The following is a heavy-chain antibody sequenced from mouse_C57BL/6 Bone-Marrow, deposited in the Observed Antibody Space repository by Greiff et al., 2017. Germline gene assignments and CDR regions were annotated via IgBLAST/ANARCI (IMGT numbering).Heavy chain of an antibody. CDR3: AREGITTVVAHFDY. CDR1: GYTFTGYC. J-gene: IGHJ2*01. Sequence: QVQLQQPGAELVMPGASVKLSCKASGYTFTGYCMHWVKPRPGQGLEWIGEIDPSDSYTNYNQKFQGKATLTVDKSSSTAYMQLSSRTSEDSAVYYCAREGITTVVAHFDYWGQGTTLTVSS. CDR2: IDPSDSYT. V-gene: IGHV1-69*01. D-gene: IGHD1-1*01.